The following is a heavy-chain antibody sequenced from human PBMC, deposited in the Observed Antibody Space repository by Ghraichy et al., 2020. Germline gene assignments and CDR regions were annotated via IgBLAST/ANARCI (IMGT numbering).Heavy chain of an antibody. CDR1: GFTFSSYA. V-gene: IGHV3-30*04. Sequence: GESLNISCAASGFTFSSYAMHWVRQAPGKGLEWVTVISYDGSNKYYADSVKGRFTISRDNSKNTLYLQMNSLRAEDTAVYYCAIRIAAAGLAYYFDYWGQGTLVTVSS. CDR2: ISYDGSNK. J-gene: IGHJ4*02. CDR3: AIRIAAAGLAYYFDY. D-gene: IGHD6-13*01.